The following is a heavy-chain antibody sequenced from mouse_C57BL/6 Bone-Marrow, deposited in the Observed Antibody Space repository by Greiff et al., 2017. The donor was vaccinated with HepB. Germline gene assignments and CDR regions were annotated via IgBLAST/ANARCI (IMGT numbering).Heavy chain of an antibody. J-gene: IGHJ2*01. V-gene: IGHV5-4*01. CDR2: ISDGGSYT. CDR1: GFTFSSYA. Sequence: EVHLVESGGGLVKPGGSLKLSCAASGFTFSSYAMSWVRQTPEKRLEWVATISDGGSYTYYPDNVKGRFTISRDNAKNNLYLQMSHLKSEDTAMYYCARDDWVDYWGQGTTLTVSS. D-gene: IGHD4-1*01. CDR3: ARDDWVDY.